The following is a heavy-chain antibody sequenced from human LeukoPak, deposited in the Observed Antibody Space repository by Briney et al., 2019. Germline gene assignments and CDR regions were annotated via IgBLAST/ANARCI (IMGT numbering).Heavy chain of an antibody. Sequence: SVKVSCKASGGTFSSYAISWVRQAPGQGLEWMGGIIPIFGTANYAQKFQGRVTITADESTSTAYMELRSLRSDDTAVYYCARVFSMDDFDYWGQGTLVTVSS. CDR2: IIPIFGTA. CDR1: GGTFSSYA. J-gene: IGHJ4*02. CDR3: ARVFSMDDFDY. V-gene: IGHV1-69*13. D-gene: IGHD2/OR15-2a*01.